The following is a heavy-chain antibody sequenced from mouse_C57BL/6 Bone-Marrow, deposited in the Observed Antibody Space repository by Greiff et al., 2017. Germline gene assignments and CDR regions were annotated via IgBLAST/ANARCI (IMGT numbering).Heavy chain of an antibody. V-gene: IGHV1-50*01. CDR2: IDPSDSYT. CDR1: GYTFTSYW. CDR3: ARSHYGNYEGFAY. D-gene: IGHD2-1*01. Sequence: VQLQQPGAELVKPGASVKLSCKASGYTFTSYWMQWVKQRPGQGLEWIGEIDPSDSYTNYNQKFKGKATLTVDTSSSTAYMQLSSLTSEDSAVYYCARSHYGNYEGFAYWGQGTLVTVSA. J-gene: IGHJ3*01.